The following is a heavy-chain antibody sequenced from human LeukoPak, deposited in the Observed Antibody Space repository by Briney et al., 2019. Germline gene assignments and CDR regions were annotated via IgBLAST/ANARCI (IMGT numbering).Heavy chain of an antibody. Sequence: GGSLRLSCGVSGFTFSSYGMHWVRQAPGKGLEWVAFIRYDGGNKYYADSVKGRFTISRDNSKNTLYLQMNSLRAEDTAVYYCAKDLLKSITLIRGVRSWVGYFDYWGQGTLVTVSA. CDR2: IRYDGGNK. CDR3: AKDLLKSITLIRGVRSWVGYFDY. D-gene: IGHD3-10*01. J-gene: IGHJ4*02. V-gene: IGHV3-30*02. CDR1: GFTFSSYG.